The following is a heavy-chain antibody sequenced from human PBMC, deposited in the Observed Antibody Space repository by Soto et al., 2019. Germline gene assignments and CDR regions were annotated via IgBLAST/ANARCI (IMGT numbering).Heavy chain of an antibody. CDR2: ISTYRNNP. CDR3: ARASTDSRTYSEFDS. CDR1: GYSFTSFG. D-gene: IGHD1-26*01. J-gene: IGHJ5*01. V-gene: IGHV1-18*01. Sequence: QVQLVQSGTEVKRPGASVRVSCKASGYSFTSFGVSWVRQAPGQGLEWRGWISTYRNNPTDAQKFQGRVPMTGDPSTSTAYLALRGLPSDDTAFSFCARASTDSRTYSEFDSWGQGTLVTVSS.